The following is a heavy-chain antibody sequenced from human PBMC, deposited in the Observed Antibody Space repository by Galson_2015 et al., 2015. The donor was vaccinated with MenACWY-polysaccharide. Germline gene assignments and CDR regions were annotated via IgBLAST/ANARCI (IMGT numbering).Heavy chain of an antibody. CDR2: ISYDRGT. D-gene: IGHD3-16*01. CDR3: ARGGRAVSNRNWFDP. J-gene: IGHJ5*02. Sequence: TLSLTCTVSGDSITSGGYFWSWIRQHPGKGLEWIASISYDRGTYYNPSLKSRVTISVDTPKNQFSLRLSSVTAADTAVYYCARGGRAVSNRNWFDPWGQGTLVTVSS. CDR1: GDSITSGGYF. V-gene: IGHV4-31*03.